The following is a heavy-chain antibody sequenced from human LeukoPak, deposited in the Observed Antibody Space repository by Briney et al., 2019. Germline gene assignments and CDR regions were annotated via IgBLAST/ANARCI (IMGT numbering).Heavy chain of an antibody. Sequence: ASVKVSCKASGYTFTSYYMHWVRQAPGQGLEWMGIINPSGGSTSYAQKFQGRVTMTRDTSTSTVYMELSSLRSEDTAVYYCTRDLGQRLLQGIFFDYWGQGTLVTVSS. V-gene: IGHV1-46*01. J-gene: IGHJ4*02. CDR3: TRDLGQRLLQGIFFDY. CDR2: INPSGGST. D-gene: IGHD6-25*01. CDR1: GYTFTSYY.